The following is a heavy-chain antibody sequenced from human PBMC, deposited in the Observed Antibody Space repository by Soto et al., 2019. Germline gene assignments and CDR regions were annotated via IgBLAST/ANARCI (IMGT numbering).Heavy chain of an antibody. Sequence: QVQLVQSGAEVKKPGSSVKVSCKASGGTFSSYAISWVRQAPGQGLEWMGGIIPIFGTANYAQKFQGRVTITADESTSTAYMEMSSLRSEDTAVYYCARGHYYDSSGYYLQFDYWGQGTLVTVSS. CDR3: ARGHYYDSSGYYLQFDY. V-gene: IGHV1-69*01. J-gene: IGHJ4*02. D-gene: IGHD3-22*01. CDR2: IIPIFGTA. CDR1: GGTFSSYA.